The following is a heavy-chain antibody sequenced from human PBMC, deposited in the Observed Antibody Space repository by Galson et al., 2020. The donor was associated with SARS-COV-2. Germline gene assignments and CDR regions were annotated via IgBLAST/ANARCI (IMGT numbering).Heavy chain of an antibody. CDR1: GFGFSGTW. D-gene: IGHD3-16*02. V-gene: IGHV3-15*01. CDR2: IKAAGGAS. CDR3: TALSTFGGVIVISY. Sequence: AGGSLRLSCVASGFGFSGTWMNWVRQAPGKGLEWVGLIKAAGGASDYAAPVKGRFTISRDDSRNMVYLQMDSLKTEDTAVYYCTALSTFGGVIVISYWGQGTLVTVSS. J-gene: IGHJ4*02.